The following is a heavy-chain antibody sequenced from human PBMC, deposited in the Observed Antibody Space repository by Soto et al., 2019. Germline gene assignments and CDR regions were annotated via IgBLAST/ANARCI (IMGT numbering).Heavy chain of an antibody. CDR2: IYYSGST. J-gene: IGHJ4*02. D-gene: IGHD3-22*01. Sequence: PSETLSLTCTVSGGSISSYYWSWIRQPPGKGLEWIGYIYYSGSTNYNPSLKSRVTISVDTSKNQFSLKLSSVTAADTAVYYCARAEDSSGYYRGYFAYWGQGTLVTVSS. CDR1: GGSISSYY. V-gene: IGHV4-59*01. CDR3: ARAEDSSGYYRGYFAY.